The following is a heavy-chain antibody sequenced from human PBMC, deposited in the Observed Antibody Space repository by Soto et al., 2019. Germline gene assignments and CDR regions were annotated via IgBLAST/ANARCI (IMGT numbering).Heavy chain of an antibody. J-gene: IGHJ4*02. D-gene: IGHD6-19*01. CDR2: INSDGSST. Sequence: HPGGSLRLSCAASGFTFSSYWMHWVRQAPGKGLVWVSRINSDGSSTSYADSVKGRFTISRDNAKNTLYLQMNSLRAEDTAVYYCARVRKSSAVAGNDYWGQGTLVTVSS. CDR1: GFTFSSYW. V-gene: IGHV3-74*01. CDR3: ARVRKSSAVAGNDY.